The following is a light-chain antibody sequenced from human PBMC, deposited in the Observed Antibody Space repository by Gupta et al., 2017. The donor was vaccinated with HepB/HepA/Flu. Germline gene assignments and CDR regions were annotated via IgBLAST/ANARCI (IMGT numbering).Light chain of an antibody. CDR3: QTWGSGSGHV. Sequence: QLAVTQSPSASASLGASVKLTCILSSVHSTYAVAWHQQQPKKGPRYLMKVNSDGSHTKGDGIPGRFSGSSSGAERYLIISSLQPEEEADYYCQTWGSGSGHVFGTGTKVTVL. V-gene: IGLV4-69*01. CDR1: SVHSTYA. CDR2: VNSDGSH. J-gene: IGLJ1*01.